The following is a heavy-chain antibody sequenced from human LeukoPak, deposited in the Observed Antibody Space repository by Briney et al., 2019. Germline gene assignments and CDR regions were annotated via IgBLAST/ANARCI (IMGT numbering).Heavy chain of an antibody. V-gene: IGHV1-46*01. J-gene: IGHJ4*02. Sequence: ASAKVSCKASGDTVTSYYMHRVRQAAGQGLEWMGMTNPSGGSTSYAQKFQGRVTMTRDTSTSTVYMELSSLRSEDTAVYYCARERGGDGYNLYYFDYWGQGTLVTVSS. CDR2: TNPSGGST. CDR3: ARERGGDGYNLYYFDY. CDR1: GDTVTSYY. D-gene: IGHD5-24*01.